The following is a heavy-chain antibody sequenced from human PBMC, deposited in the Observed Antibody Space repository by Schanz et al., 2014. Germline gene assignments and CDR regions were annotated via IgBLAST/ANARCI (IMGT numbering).Heavy chain of an antibody. CDR1: GGTFTSYA. D-gene: IGHD3-16*01. CDR3: ATIGVNDYWRFGLDL. V-gene: IGHV1-69*04. J-gene: IGHJ6*02. CDR2: IIPIGDIT. Sequence: QVQLVQSGAEVRKPGSSVRVSCKASGGTFTSYAFSWVRQAPGQGLEWMGRIIPIGDITNYAQKFLGRVTITADKSTSTAYMELKSLRSADTAVYYCATIGVNDYWRFGLDLWGQGTTVTVSS.